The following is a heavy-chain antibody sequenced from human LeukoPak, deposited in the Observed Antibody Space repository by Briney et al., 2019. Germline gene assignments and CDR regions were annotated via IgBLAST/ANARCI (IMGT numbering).Heavy chain of an antibody. Sequence: PGGSLRLSCAASGFTFSNAWMSWVRQAPGKGLEWVGRIKSKTDGGTTDYAAPVKGRFTISRDDSKNTLYLQMNSLKTEDTAVYYCTTDLDSSRWPDFDYWGQGTLVTVSS. J-gene: IGHJ4*02. D-gene: IGHD6-13*01. CDR1: GFTFSNAW. CDR2: IKSKTDGGTT. V-gene: IGHV3-15*01. CDR3: TTDLDSSRWPDFDY.